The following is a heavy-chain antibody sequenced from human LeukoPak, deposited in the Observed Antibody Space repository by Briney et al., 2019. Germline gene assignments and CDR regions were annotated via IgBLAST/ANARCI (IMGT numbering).Heavy chain of an antibody. Sequence: GGSLRLSCAASGFTFSSYWMSWVRQGPGKGLEWVSTITSGGTTYYADSVNGRFTISRDNSKNTLYLQMNSLRAEDTAIYYCASAGYCTGGSCKRGAFDIWGQGTMVTVSS. D-gene: IGHD2-15*01. CDR3: ASAGYCTGGSCKRGAFDI. J-gene: IGHJ3*02. CDR2: ITSGGTT. V-gene: IGHV3-23*01. CDR1: GFTFSSYW.